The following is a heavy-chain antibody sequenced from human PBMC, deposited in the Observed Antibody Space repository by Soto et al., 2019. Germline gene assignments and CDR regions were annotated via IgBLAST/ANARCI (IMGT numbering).Heavy chain of an antibody. J-gene: IGHJ4*02. D-gene: IGHD1-26*01. Sequence: QEPLVESGGDVVQPGRSLTLSCAAAGFTFSANAMHWVRQAPGKGLEWVAVIAYDGTIKIYRDSVKGRFTISRDDSKSPLYLQMNSLRPEDTAVYYGARDKIKGAPDYLDSWGQGTLVTVSS. CDR2: IAYDGTIK. CDR1: GFTFSANA. CDR3: ARDKIKGAPDYLDS. V-gene: IGHV3-30-3*01.